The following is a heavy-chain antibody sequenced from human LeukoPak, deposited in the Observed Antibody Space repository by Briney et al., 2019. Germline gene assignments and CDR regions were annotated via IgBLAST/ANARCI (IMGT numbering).Heavy chain of an antibody. D-gene: IGHD5-24*01. Sequence: GGSLRLSCAASGFTFSSYAMHWVRQAPGKGLEWLAVISYDGGNKYYADSVKGRFTISRDNSKNTPYLQMNSLRAEDTAVYYCARAVEGLQFRGGQGTLVTVSS. CDR3: ARAVEGLQFR. CDR1: GFTFSSYA. J-gene: IGHJ4*02. V-gene: IGHV3-30*04. CDR2: ISYDGGNK.